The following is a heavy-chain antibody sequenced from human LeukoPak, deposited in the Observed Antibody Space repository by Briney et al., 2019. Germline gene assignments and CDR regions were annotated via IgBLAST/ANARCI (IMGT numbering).Heavy chain of an antibody. CDR2: INPNSGGT. V-gene: IGHV1-2*02. CDR3: AAYRVEIRSFDY. Sequence: ASVTVSCKASGYTFTGYYMHWVRQAPGQGLEWMGWINPNSGGTNYAQKFQGRVTMTRDTSISTAYMELSRLRSDDTAVYYCAAYRVEIRSFDYWGQGTLVTVSS. J-gene: IGHJ4*02. D-gene: IGHD2-21*01. CDR1: GYTFTGYY.